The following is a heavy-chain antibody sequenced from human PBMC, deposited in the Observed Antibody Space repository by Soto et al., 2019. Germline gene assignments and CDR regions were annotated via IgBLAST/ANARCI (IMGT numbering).Heavy chain of an antibody. CDR1: GDTLTRYY. CDR3: ARGGGSSFFDY. J-gene: IGHJ4*02. D-gene: IGHD2-2*01. CDR2: INCNSGDI. V-gene: IGHV1-2*06. Sequence: QVQLEQSGAGLKEPGASVRASCKLSGDTLTRYYIHWVRQAPGQGLEWMGRINCNSGDIKYAQSFQGRVTMTRNTSSNTAYMDLSRLRSDDTAVYYCARGGGSSFFDYWGQGIVATVSS.